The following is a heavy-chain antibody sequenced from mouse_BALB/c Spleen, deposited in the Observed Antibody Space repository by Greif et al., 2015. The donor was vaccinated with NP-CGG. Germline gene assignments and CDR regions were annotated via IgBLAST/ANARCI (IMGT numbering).Heavy chain of an antibody. D-gene: IGHD1-1*01. CDR3: NAVREEAY. J-gene: IGHJ2*01. V-gene: IGHV14-4*02. CDR2: IDPENGDT. CDR1: GFNIKDYY. Sequence: EVKLMESGAELVRSGASVKLSCTASGFNIKDYYMHWVKQRPEQGLEWIGWIDPENGDTEYAPEFQGKATMTADTSSNTAYLQLSSLTSEDTAVYYCNAVREEAYWGQGTTPTVSS.